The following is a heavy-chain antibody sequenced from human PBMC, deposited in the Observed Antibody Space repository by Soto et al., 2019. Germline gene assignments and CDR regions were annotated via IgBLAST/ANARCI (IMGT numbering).Heavy chain of an antibody. CDR2: IYSGGST. Sequence: GGSLRLSCAASGFTVSSNYMSWVRQAPGKGLEWVSVIYSGGSTYYADSVKGRFTISRHNSKNTLYLQMNSLRAEDTAVYYCASLRFLEWLLVLEDYYMDVWGKGTTVTVSS. J-gene: IGHJ6*03. CDR3: ASLRFLEWLLVLEDYYMDV. CDR1: GFTVSSNY. D-gene: IGHD3-3*01. V-gene: IGHV3-53*04.